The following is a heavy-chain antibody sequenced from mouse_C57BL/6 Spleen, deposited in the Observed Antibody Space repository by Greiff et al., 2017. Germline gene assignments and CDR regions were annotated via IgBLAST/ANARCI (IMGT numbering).Heavy chain of an antibody. J-gene: IGHJ3*01. D-gene: IGHD2-2*01. V-gene: IGHV1-4*01. Sequence: QVQLKESGAELARPGASVKMSCKASGYTFTSYTMHWVKQRPGQGLEWIGYINPSSGYTKYNQKFKDKATLTADKSSSTAYMQLSSLTSEDSAVYFCARALYGYVVWFAYWGQGTLVTVSA. CDR2: INPSSGYT. CDR3: ARALYGYVVWFAY. CDR1: GYTFTSYT.